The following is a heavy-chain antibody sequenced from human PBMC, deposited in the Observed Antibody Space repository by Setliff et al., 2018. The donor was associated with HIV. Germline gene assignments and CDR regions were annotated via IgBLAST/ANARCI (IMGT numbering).Heavy chain of an antibody. CDR1: GFTFNTYA. CDR3: AKYCISGGAYPPYYFDY. CDR2: ISGSGAST. J-gene: IGHJ4*01. V-gene: IGHV3-23*01. Sequence: GGSLRLSCAASGFTFNTYAMSWVRQAPGKGLEWVSVISGSGASTFYADSVKGRFTISRDNSKSTLYLQMNGLRVEGTAVYYCAKYCISGGAYPPYYFDYWGHGTLVTVSS. D-gene: IGHD2-15*01.